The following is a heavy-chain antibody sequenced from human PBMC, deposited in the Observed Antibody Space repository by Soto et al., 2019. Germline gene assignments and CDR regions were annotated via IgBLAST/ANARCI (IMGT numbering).Heavy chain of an antibody. CDR2: FIAMLGTP. CDR3: ARGAMANFDY. D-gene: IGHD5-18*01. Sequence: SVKVSCKSSGGTFGSQGIAWVRQAPGQGLEWMGGFIAMLGTPTYAKKVQGRATISADESLASSYLELRSLRSEDTGVYFCARGAMANFDYWGQGTVV. CDR1: GGTFGSQG. J-gene: IGHJ4*02. V-gene: IGHV1-69*13.